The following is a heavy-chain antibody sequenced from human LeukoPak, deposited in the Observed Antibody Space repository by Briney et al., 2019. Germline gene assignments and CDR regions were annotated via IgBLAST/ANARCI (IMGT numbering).Heavy chain of an antibody. Sequence: SETLSLTCTVSGGSISSYYWSWIRQPPGKGLEWIGYIYYSGSTNYNPSLKSRVTMSIDTSKNQFSLKLTSVTAADTAVYYCASYSGSSYFDVWGQGTTVTVSS. J-gene: IGHJ6*02. CDR1: GGSISSYY. D-gene: IGHD2-15*01. CDR3: ASYSGSSYFDV. V-gene: IGHV4-59*12. CDR2: IYYSGST.